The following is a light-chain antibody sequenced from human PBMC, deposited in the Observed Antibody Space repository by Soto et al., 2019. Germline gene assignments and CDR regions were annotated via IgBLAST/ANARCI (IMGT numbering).Light chain of an antibody. CDR2: EGS. V-gene: IGLV2-23*01. Sequence: SAPNQVSPVSGSPGQSITISCTGKNSDVGSYNLVSWYQQHPGKAPKLMIYEGSKRPSGVSNRFSGSKSGNTASLTISGLQAEDEADYYCCSYAGTPYVFGTGTKVTVL. CDR3: CSYAGTPYV. CDR1: NSDVGSYNL. J-gene: IGLJ1*01.